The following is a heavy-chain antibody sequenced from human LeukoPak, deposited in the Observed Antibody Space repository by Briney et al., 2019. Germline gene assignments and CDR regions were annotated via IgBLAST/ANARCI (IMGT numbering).Heavy chain of an antibody. J-gene: IGHJ4*02. CDR3: ARETVVINPYFDY. D-gene: IGHD3-22*01. Sequence: GGSLRLSCAASGFTFSSYAMSWVRQAPGKGLEWISYISSSSSTIYYADSVKGRFTISRDNAKNSLYLQMHSLRAEDTAVYYCARETVVINPYFDYWGQGTLVTVSS. V-gene: IGHV3-48*01. CDR2: ISSSSSTI. CDR1: GFTFSSYA.